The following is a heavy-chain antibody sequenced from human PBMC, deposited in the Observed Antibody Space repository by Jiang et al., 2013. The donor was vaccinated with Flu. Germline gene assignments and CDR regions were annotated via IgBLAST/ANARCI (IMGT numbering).Heavy chain of an antibody. CDR3: ATGDYYGSGSDY. CDR2: FDPEDGET. Sequence: SVKVSCKVSGYTLTELSMHWVRQAPGKGLEWMGGFDPEDGETIYAQKFQGRVTMTEDTSTDTAYMELSSLRSEDTAVYYCATGDYYGSGSDYWGQGTLVTVSS. J-gene: IGHJ4*02. D-gene: IGHD3-10*01. V-gene: IGHV1-24*01. CDR1: GYTLTELS.